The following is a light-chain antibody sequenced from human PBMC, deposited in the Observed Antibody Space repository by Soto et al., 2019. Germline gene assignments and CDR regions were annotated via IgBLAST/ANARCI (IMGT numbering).Light chain of an antibody. CDR1: SSDVGGYNY. J-gene: IGLJ2*01. V-gene: IGLV2-14*01. CDR2: DVS. Sequence: QSALTQPASVSGSPGQSITISCTGTSSDVGGYNYVSWYQQHPGKAPKLMIYDVSNRPSGVSNRFSGSKSGNTASLTISGLQAEDVADYYCSSYTSSSPPVVFGGGPTLTVL. CDR3: SSYTSSSPPVV.